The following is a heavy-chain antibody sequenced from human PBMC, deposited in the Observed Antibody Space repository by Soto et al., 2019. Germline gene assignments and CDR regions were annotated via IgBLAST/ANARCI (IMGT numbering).Heavy chain of an antibody. CDR3: XXXXXXRTWFDP. J-gene: IGHJ5*02. V-gene: IGHV1-8*01. CDR1: GYTFTNYD. CDR2: MNPDSGNT. Sequence: QVQLVQSGAEVKKPGASVKVSCKASGYTFTNYDIHWVRQATGQGLEWMGWMNPDSGNTGQSKQFQGRVTMTRDTXXXXXXXXXXXXXXXXXXXXXXXXXXXXRTWFDPWGQGTRVTVSS.